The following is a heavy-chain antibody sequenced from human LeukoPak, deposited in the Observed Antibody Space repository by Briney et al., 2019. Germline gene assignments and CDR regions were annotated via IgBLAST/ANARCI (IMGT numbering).Heavy chain of an antibody. D-gene: IGHD6-13*01. V-gene: IGHV4-59*01. J-gene: IGHJ6*03. CDR3: ARFAPYSSSWYVPYYYYYMDV. CDR2: IYYSGST. Sequence: SETLSLTCTVSGGSISRYYWSWLRQPPGKGLEWIGYIYYSGSTNYNPSLKSRVTISVDTSKNQFSLKLSSVTAADTAVYYCARFAPYSSSWYVPYYYYYMDVWGKGTTVTISS. CDR1: GGSISRYY.